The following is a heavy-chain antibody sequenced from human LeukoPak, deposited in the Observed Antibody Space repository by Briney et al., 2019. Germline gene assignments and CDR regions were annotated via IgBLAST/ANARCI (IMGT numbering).Heavy chain of an antibody. V-gene: IGHV1-69*04. D-gene: IGHD6-13*01. CDR1: GGTFSSYA. CDR2: IIPILGIA. J-gene: IGHJ6*02. CDR3: ASPKGSSSWYRSPYYYYGMDV. Sequence: SVKVSCKASGGTFSSYAISWVRQAPGQGLEWMGRIIPILGIANYAQKLQGRVTITADKSTSTAYMELSSLRSEDTAVYYCASPKGSSSWYRSPYYYYGMDVWGQGTTVTVSS.